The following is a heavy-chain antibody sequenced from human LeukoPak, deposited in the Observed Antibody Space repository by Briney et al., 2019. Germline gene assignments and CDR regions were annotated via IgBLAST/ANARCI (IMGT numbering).Heavy chain of an antibody. Sequence: GASVKVSCKASGGTFSSYAISWVRQAPGQGLEWMGRIIPILGIANYAQKFQGRVTITADKSTSTAYMELSSLRSEDTAVYYCARGWAHYSSGWRAAFDIWGQGTMVTVSS. CDR3: ARGWAHYSSGWRAAFDI. J-gene: IGHJ3*02. CDR1: GGTFSSYA. D-gene: IGHD6-19*01. V-gene: IGHV1-69*04. CDR2: IIPILGIA.